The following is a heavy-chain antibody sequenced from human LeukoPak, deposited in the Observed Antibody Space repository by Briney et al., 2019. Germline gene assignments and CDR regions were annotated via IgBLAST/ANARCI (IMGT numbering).Heavy chain of an antibody. Sequence: ASVKVSCKASGGTFSRYAISWVTQAPGQGLEWMGRIIPILGIANYAQKFQGRVTITADKSTSTAYMELSSLRSEDTAVYYCARSPLVVAATFWFDPWGQGTLVTVSS. D-gene: IGHD2-15*01. CDR2: IIPILGIA. J-gene: IGHJ5*02. CDR3: ARSPLVVAATFWFDP. CDR1: GGTFSRYA. V-gene: IGHV1-69*04.